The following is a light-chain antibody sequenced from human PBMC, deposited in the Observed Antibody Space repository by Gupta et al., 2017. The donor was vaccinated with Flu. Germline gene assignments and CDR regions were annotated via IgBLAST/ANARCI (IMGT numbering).Light chain of an antibody. J-gene: IGKJ1*01. V-gene: IGKV2-30*01. CDR3: KQCKHWPRT. CDR1: SGRVYSDRDTN. Sequence: VTTRMLASSTGTTISGRVYSDRDTNLPWCQQKPGQAPRRLIYRGSYRDSGVPDRFSGSGSGTEFTLKISSVKSEDVGVYYCKQCKHWPRTFGQGTTVEIK. CDR2: RGS.